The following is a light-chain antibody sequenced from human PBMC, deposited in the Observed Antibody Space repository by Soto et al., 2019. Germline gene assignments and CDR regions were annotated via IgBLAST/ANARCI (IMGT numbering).Light chain of an antibody. Sequence: DIQMTQSPSTLSASVGDRVTITCRASQSFSSWLAWYKQKPGKAPNLLIYDASSLESGVPSRFSGSGSGTEFTLTISGLQPDDFASYYCQQYNDFYSFGQGTKLEIK. CDR2: DAS. CDR1: QSFSSW. J-gene: IGKJ2*01. V-gene: IGKV1-5*01. CDR3: QQYNDFYS.